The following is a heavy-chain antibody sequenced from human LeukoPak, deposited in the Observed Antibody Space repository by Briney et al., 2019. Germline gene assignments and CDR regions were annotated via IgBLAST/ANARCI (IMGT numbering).Heavy chain of an antibody. J-gene: IGHJ4*02. CDR1: GFIFSSNY. V-gene: IGHV3-53*01. CDR2: IYSGGGT. Sequence: GGSLRLSCAASGFIFSSNYMSWVRQAPGKGLEWVSVIYSGGGTYYADSVKGRFTISRDNSKNTLYLQMNSLRAEDTAVYYCAREDGFGDFDYWGQGTLVTVSS. D-gene: IGHD3-10*01. CDR3: AREDGFGDFDY.